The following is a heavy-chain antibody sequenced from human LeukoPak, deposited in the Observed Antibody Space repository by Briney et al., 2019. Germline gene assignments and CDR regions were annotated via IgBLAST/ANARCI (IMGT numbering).Heavy chain of an antibody. CDR1: GFAFSNYV. V-gene: IGHV3-33*01. CDR2: IWYDGSSK. Sequence: PGGSLRLSCAASGFAFSNYVMHWVRQTPGKGLEWVAVIWYDGSSKYYADSVKGRFTISRDNSKNTLYLQMNSLRAEDTAVFYCAGTSEATYYSLSSGHYLGAFDIWGQGTMVTVSS. D-gene: IGHD3-22*01. J-gene: IGHJ3*02. CDR3: AGTSEATYYSLSSGHYLGAFDI.